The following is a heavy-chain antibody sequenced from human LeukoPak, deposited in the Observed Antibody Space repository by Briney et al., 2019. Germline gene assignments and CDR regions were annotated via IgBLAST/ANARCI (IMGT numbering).Heavy chain of an antibody. V-gene: IGHV3-30*04. D-gene: IGHD3-22*01. CDR1: GFTFSNYA. CDR2: ISYDGSNK. CDR3: AKDKRKYDSSGYYYDY. Sequence: SGRSLRLSCAASGFTFSNYAMHWVRQAPGKGLEWVAVISYDGSNKYYADSVKGRFTISRDNSKNTLYLQMNSLRAEDTAVYYCAKDKRKYDSSGYYYDYWGQGTLVTVSS. J-gene: IGHJ4*02.